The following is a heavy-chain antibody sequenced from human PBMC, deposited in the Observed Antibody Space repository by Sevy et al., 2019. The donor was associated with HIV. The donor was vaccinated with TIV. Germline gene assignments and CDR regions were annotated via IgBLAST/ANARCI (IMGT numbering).Heavy chain of an antibody. CDR1: GGSISSSSYY. Sequence: SETLSLTCTVSGGSISSSSYYWGWIRQPPGKGLEWIGSIYYIGSTDYNPSLKSRVTISVDTSKNQFSLKLSSVTAAETAVYYCASNARYCSGGSCYFHGMDVWGQGTTVTVSS. CDR2: IYYIGST. V-gene: IGHV4-39*01. D-gene: IGHD2-15*01. CDR3: ASNARYCSGGSCYFHGMDV. J-gene: IGHJ6*02.